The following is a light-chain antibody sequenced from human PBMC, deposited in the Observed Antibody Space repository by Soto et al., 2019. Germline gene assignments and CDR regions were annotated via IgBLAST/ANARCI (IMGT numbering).Light chain of an antibody. CDR2: DAS. J-gene: IGKJ5*01. Sequence: EILMTQSPGTLSVSPWERATFSCRASQSIGNNLAWYQQKPGQAPRLLIYDASNRATGIPARFSGSGSGTDFTLTISSLEPEDFAVYYCQQRSNWPITFGQGTRLEI. CDR3: QQRSNWPIT. CDR1: QSIGNN. V-gene: IGKV3-11*01.